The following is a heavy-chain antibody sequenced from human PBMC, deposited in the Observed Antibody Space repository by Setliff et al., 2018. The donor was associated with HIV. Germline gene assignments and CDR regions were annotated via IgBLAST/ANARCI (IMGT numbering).Heavy chain of an antibody. V-gene: IGHV3-30-3*01. CDR2: ISYDGSNK. Sequence: SCAASGFTFSSYAMHWVRQAPGKGLEWVAVISYDGSNKYYADSVKGRFTISRDNSKNTLYLQMNSLRAEDTAVYYCARDRMYYYDSSGLGGAFDIWGQGTTVTVSS. CDR3: ARDRMYYYDSSGLGGAFDI. D-gene: IGHD3-22*01. CDR1: GFTFSSYA. J-gene: IGHJ3*02.